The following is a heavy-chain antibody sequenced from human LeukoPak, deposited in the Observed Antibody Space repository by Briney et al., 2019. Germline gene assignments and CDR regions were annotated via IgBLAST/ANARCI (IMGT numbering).Heavy chain of an antibody. CDR2: ISTSSSII. CDR3: ARGVNWSNNWFDP. CDR1: GFTVSSYG. V-gene: IGHV3-48*04. D-gene: IGHD3-3*01. Sequence: GGSLRLSCAASGFTVSSYGMNWVRQAPGKGLEWVSYISTSSSIIYYADSVKGRFTISRDNAKNSLYLKMISLRAEDTAVYYCARGVNWSNNWFDPWGQGTLVTVSS. J-gene: IGHJ5*02.